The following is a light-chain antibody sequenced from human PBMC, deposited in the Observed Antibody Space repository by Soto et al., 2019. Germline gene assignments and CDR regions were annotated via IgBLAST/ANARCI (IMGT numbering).Light chain of an antibody. CDR3: QQRSNWRIT. Sequence: VLTQSPGTLSLSPGERAPLSFRASQSVTIGYLAWFQQKPGQAPRLLIYDASSRATGISDRFSGSGSGTDFTLTISRLEPEDFAVYHCQQRSNWRITFGHGTRLEI. CDR2: DAS. J-gene: IGKJ5*01. V-gene: IGKV3D-20*02. CDR1: QSVTIGY.